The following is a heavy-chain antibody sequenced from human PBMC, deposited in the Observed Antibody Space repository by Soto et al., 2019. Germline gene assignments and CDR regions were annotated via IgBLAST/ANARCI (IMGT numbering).Heavy chain of an antibody. CDR3: ARGSNMITFGGVIVPPSY. CDR2: ISAYNGNT. J-gene: IGHJ4*02. CDR1: GYTFTSYG. Sequence: ASVKVSCKASGYTFTSYGISWVRQAPGQGLEWMGWISAYNGNTNYAQKLQGRVTMTTDTSTSKAYMELRSLRSDDTAVYYCARGSNMITFGGVIVPPSYWGQGTLVTVSS. V-gene: IGHV1-18*01. D-gene: IGHD3-16*02.